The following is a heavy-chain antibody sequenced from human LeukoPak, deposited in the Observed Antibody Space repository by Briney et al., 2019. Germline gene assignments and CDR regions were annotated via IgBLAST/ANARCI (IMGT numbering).Heavy chain of an antibody. D-gene: IGHD3-16*01. CDR3: AKDRDVRGPLRLDY. CDR2: TSSIGGRT. Sequence: PRGSLRLSCAVSGSTFSSYAMSWVRHAPGGGRGWVAATSSIGGRTYYADSVKGRFTLSRDNYKTTIYLHMNSRSVEATAVYDCAKDRDVRGPLRLDYWGQGTLVTVSS. V-gene: IGHV3-23*01. CDR1: GSTFSSYA. J-gene: IGHJ4*02.